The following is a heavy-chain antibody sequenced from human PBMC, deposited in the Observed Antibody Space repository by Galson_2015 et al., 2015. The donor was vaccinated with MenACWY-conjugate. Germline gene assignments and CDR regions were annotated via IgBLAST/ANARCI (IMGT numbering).Heavy chain of an antibody. D-gene: IGHD1-26*01. CDR2: INPGGSST. J-gene: IGHJ4*02. CDR3: AKTRGASFYFDS. Sequence: SLRLSCAASGFIFNTYWMHWVRQAPEKGLVWVSRINPGGSSTTYADSVKDRFTISRDNAKNTLYLQMNSLRPEDTAVFYCAKTRGASFYFDSWGQGTLVTVSS. CDR1: GFIFNTYW. V-gene: IGHV3-74*01.